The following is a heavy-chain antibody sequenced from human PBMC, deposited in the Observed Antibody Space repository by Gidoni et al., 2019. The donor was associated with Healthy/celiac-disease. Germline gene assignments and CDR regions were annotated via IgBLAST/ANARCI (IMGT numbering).Heavy chain of an antibody. Sequence: QVQLVQSGAEAKTHGSSVKVSCKASGGTFSSYAFSRVRQAPGQGLEWMGRISPNLSITNNAQNFQGGVTITADKFTSRVYMELSSLRAEDTAGYYCASSTTRGYSGYQKPFDYWGQGTLVTVSS. J-gene: IGHJ4*02. D-gene: IGHD5-12*01. CDR3: ASSTTRGYSGYQKPFDY. CDR2: ISPNLSIT. CDR1: GGTFSSYA. V-gene: IGHV1-69*09.